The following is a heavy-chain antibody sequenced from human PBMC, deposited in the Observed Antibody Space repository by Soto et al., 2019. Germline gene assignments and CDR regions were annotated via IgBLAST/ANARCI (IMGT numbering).Heavy chain of an antibody. J-gene: IGHJ3*02. CDR3: ARVRGYSSGWGGSAFDI. V-gene: IGHV3-30-3*01. Sequence: QVQLVESGGGVVQPGRSLRLSCAASGFTFSSYAMHWVRQAPGKGLEWVAVISYDGSNKYYADSVKGRFTISRDNSKNPLYLQMNSLRAEDTAVYYCARVRGYSSGWGGSAFDIWGQGTMVTVSS. CDR1: GFTFSSYA. CDR2: ISYDGSNK. D-gene: IGHD6-19*01.